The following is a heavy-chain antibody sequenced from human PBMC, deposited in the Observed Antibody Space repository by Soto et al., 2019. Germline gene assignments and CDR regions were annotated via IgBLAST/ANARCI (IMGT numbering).Heavy chain of an antibody. V-gene: IGHV1-69*01. Sequence: QVQLVQSGAEVKTPGSSVKVSCKASGGTFSSYAISWVRQAPGQGLEWMGGIIPISGTANYAQKFQGRVTITADESTSTAYMERSSLRSEDTAVYYCARSQGSSTSLEIYYYYYYGMDVWGQGTTVTVSS. CDR2: IIPISGTA. D-gene: IGHD2-2*01. J-gene: IGHJ6*02. CDR3: ARSQGSSTSLEIYYYYYYGMDV. CDR1: GGTFSSYA.